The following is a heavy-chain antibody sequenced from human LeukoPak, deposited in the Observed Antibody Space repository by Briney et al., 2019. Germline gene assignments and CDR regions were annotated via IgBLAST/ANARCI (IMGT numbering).Heavy chain of an antibody. V-gene: IGHV3-11*01. CDR3: ARDRGYYYDSSGYWYFDL. J-gene: IGHJ2*01. CDR1: GFTFSDYY. D-gene: IGHD3-22*01. CDR2: ISISSSNI. Sequence: GGSLILSCAASGFTFSDYYMSWIRQAPGKGLEWVSYISISSSNIFYADSVKGRFTISRDNAKNSLYLQMNRLRAEDTDVYYCARDRGYYYDSSGYWYFDLWGRGTLVTVSS.